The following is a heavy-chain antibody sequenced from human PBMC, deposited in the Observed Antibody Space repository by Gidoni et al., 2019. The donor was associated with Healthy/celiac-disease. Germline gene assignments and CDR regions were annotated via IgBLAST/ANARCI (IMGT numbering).Heavy chain of an antibody. CDR2: IYYSGST. V-gene: IGHV4-61*01. J-gene: IGHJ5*02. D-gene: IGHD3-22*01. CDR3: AREHSITMMDWFDP. CDR1: GGSVRSGSYY. Sequence: QVQLQESGPGLVKPSETLSLTCTVSGGSVRSGSYYWSWIRQPPGKGLEWIGYIYYSGSTNYNPSLKSRVTISVDTSKNQFSLKLSSVTAADTAVYYCAREHSITMMDWFDPWGQGTLVTVSS.